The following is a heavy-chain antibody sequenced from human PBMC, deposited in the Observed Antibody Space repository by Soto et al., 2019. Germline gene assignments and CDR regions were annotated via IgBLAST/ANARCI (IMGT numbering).Heavy chain of an antibody. CDR1: GGSISSSSYY. CDR2: IYYSGST. CDR3: ARKWGAWDPYFDY. J-gene: IGHJ4*02. D-gene: IGHD3-16*01. Sequence: SETLSLTCTVYGGSISSSSYYWGWIRQPPGKGLEWIGSIYYSGSTYYNPSLKSRVTISVDTSKNQFSLKLSSVTAADTAVCYCARKWGAWDPYFDYWGQGTLVTVSS. V-gene: IGHV4-39*01.